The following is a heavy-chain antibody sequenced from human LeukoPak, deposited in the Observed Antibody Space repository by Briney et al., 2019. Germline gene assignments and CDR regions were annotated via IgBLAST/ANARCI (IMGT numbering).Heavy chain of an antibody. J-gene: IGHJ3*02. D-gene: IGHD3-9*01. Sequence: SETLSLTCTASGGSISSSSYYWGWIRQPPGKALEWIGSIYYSGSTYYNPSLKSRVTISFDTSKNQFSLKLNSVTAADTAVYYCARRNILTEGEAFDIWGQGTMVTVSS. CDR3: ARRNILTEGEAFDI. V-gene: IGHV4-39*07. CDR1: GGSISSSSYY. CDR2: IYYSGST.